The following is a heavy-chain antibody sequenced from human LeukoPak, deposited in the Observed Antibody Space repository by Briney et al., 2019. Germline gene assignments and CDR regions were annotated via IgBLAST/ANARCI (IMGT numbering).Heavy chain of an antibody. D-gene: IGHD1-26*01. CDR1: GYSFTSYW. CDR2: IYPGDSDT. CDR3: ARTLLSTLDAFDI. Sequence: GESLKISCEGSGYSFTSYWIAWVRQMPGKGLEWMGIIYPGDSDTRYSPSFQGQVTISADKSISTAYLQWSGLKASDTAMYYCARTLLSTLDAFDIWGQGTMVTVS. J-gene: IGHJ3*02. V-gene: IGHV5-51*01.